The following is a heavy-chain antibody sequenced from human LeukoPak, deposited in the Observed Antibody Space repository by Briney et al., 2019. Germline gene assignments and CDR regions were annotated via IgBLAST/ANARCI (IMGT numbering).Heavy chain of an antibody. J-gene: IGHJ3*02. D-gene: IGHD2-2*01. CDR2: FDPEDGET. CDR3: ATRVRAVVPADDAFDI. Sequence: ASVKVSCMVSGYTLTELSMHWVRQAPGKGLEWMGGFDPEDGETIYAQKFQGRVTMTEDTSTDTAYMELSSLRSEDTAVYYCATRVRAVVPADDAFDIWGQGTMVTVSS. CDR1: GYTLTELS. V-gene: IGHV1-24*01.